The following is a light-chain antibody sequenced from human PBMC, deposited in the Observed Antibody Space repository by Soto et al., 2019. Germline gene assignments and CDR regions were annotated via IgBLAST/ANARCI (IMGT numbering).Light chain of an antibody. CDR3: QHYNNWPPWT. Sequence: EIVLTQSPATLSVSPGERATLSCRASQSVNSDLAWYQKKPGQAPRFLIYGASIRATGIADRFSGSGSGTEFTLTISSLQSEDFAVYYCQHYNNWPPWTFGQGTKVEIK. J-gene: IGKJ1*01. CDR2: GAS. CDR1: QSVNSD. V-gene: IGKV3-15*01.